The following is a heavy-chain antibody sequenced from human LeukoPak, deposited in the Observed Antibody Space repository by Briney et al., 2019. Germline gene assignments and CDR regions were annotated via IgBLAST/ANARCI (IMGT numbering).Heavy chain of an antibody. J-gene: IGHJ4*02. Sequence: PGGSLSLSCAASGFTLSSYWMHWVHQAPGKGLVWVSRINSDGSSTRYADSVKGRFPISRDNAKHTLYLQMNSLRAEDTAVYYCARDGVLGRDGYNFDYWGQGTLVPVSS. D-gene: IGHD5-24*01. CDR2: INSDGSST. CDR3: ARDGVLGRDGYNFDY. CDR1: GFTLSSYW. V-gene: IGHV3-74*01.